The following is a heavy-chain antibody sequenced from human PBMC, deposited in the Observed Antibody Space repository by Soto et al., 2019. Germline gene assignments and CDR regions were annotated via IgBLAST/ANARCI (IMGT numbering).Heavy chain of an antibody. V-gene: IGHV3-23*01. CDR2: ISGSGGST. CDR1: GFTFSSYA. D-gene: IGHD6-19*01. CDR3: AKARLVAGTNYYYYGMDV. J-gene: IGHJ6*02. Sequence: GGSLRLSCAASGFTFSSYAMSWVRQAPGKGLEWVSAISGSGGSTYYADSVKGRFTISRDNSKNTLYLQMNSLRVEDTAVYYCAKARLVAGTNYYYYGMDVWGQGTTVTVSS.